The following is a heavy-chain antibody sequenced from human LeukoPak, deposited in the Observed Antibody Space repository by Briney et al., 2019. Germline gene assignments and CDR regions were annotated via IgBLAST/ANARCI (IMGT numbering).Heavy chain of an antibody. CDR2: ISSSGSTI. CDR3: AATYYYDSSGYSYWYFDL. J-gene: IGHJ2*01. V-gene: IGHV3-48*03. CDR1: GFTFSRYA. Sequence: GESLRLSCAASGFTFSRYAMNWVRQAPGKGLEWVSYISSSGSTIYYAESVKGRFTISRDNAKNSLYLQMNSLRAEDTAVYYCAATYYYDSSGYSYWYFDLWGRGTLVTVSS. D-gene: IGHD3-22*01.